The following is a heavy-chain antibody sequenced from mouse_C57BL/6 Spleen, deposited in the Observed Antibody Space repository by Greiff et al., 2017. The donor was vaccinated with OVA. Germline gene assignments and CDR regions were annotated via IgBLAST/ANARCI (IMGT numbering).Heavy chain of an antibody. CDR2: ISSGGDYI. D-gene: IGHD3-2*02. V-gene: IGHV5S21*01. Sequence: EVKLEESGEGLVKPGGSLKLSCAASGFTFSSYAMSWVRQTPEKRLEWVAYISSGGDYIYYADTVKGRFTISRDNARNTLYLQMSSLKSEDTAMYYCTTQLRLRGYFDYWGQGTTLTVSS. J-gene: IGHJ2*01. CDR3: TTQLRLRGYFDY. CDR1: GFTFSSYA.